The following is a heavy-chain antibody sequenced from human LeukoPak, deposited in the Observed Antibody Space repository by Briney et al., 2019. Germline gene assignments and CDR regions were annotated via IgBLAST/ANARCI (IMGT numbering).Heavy chain of an antibody. Sequence: GGSLRLSCAASGFTFSSYWMHWVRQAPGKGLVWVSRINSDGSSTSYADSVKGRFTISRDNSKNTLYLQMNSLRAEDTAIYYCAKEPLKGSGYAFDYWGQGTLVTVSS. CDR3: AKEPLKGSGYAFDY. D-gene: IGHD3-22*01. J-gene: IGHJ4*02. CDR1: GFTFSSYW. CDR2: INSDGSST. V-gene: IGHV3-74*01.